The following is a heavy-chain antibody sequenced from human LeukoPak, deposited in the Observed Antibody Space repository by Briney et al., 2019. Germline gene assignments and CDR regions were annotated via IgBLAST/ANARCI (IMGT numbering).Heavy chain of an antibody. CDR2: IYHSGTT. V-gene: IGHV4-4*02. J-gene: IGHJ4*02. CDR3: ATYFYGDYASYYFDF. CDR1: GGSIGSSNW. D-gene: IGHD4-17*01. Sequence: SGTLPLTCAVSGGSIGSSNWWSWARQPPGKGLEWIGEIYHSGTTNYNPSLKSRVTMSVDKSKNQFSLKLSSVTAADTAIYYCATYFYGDYASYYFDFWGQGTLVTVSS.